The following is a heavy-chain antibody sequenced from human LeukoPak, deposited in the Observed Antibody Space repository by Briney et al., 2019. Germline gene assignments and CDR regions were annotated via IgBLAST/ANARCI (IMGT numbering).Heavy chain of an antibody. Sequence: GGSLRLSCAASGFAFSGYEMNWDRQAPGKGLEWISYISTTGRTIYYADSVKGRFTISRDNSKNTLNLQMNSLRADDTAVYYCAKGLPPSSTWAYWHFDLWGRGALVTVSS. CDR1: GFAFSGYE. CDR3: AKGLPPSSTWAYWHFDL. D-gene: IGHD6-13*01. V-gene: IGHV3-48*03. J-gene: IGHJ2*01. CDR2: ISTTGRTI.